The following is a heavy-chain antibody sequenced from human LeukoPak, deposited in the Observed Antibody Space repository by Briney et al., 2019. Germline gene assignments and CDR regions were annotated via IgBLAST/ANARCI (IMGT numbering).Heavy chain of an antibody. CDR2: ITSSGSII. Sequence: GSLRLSCAASGFTFSSFEMNWVRQAPGKGLEWLSYITSSGSIIHYADSVEGRFTISRDNAKNSLYLQMNSLRAEDTALYYCAKAGGSGYYNDAFDIWGQGTMVTVSS. CDR1: GFTFSSFE. D-gene: IGHD3-22*01. V-gene: IGHV3-48*03. CDR3: AKAGGSGYYNDAFDI. J-gene: IGHJ3*02.